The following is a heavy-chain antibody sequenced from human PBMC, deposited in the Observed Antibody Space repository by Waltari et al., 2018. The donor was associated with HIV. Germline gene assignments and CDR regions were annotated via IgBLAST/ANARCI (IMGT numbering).Heavy chain of an antibody. CDR1: GFTFSSYG. Sequence: QVQLVESGGGVVQPGRSLRLPCAASGFTFSSYGMPWDRQAPGKGLEWVAVIWYDGSNKYYADSVKGRFTISRDNSKNTLYLQMNSLRAEDTAVYYCAREDLLYCGGDCYPGDYWGQGTLVTVSS. D-gene: IGHD2-21*02. J-gene: IGHJ4*02. V-gene: IGHV3-33*01. CDR3: AREDLLYCGGDCYPGDY. CDR2: IWYDGSNK.